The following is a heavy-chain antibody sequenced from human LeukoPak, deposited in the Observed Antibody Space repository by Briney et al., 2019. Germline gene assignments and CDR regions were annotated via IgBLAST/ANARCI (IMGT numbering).Heavy chain of an antibody. CDR2: ISYDGSNK. J-gene: IGHJ4*02. CDR1: GFTFSSYG. CDR3: AREGDGYNFGY. V-gene: IGHV3-30*03. Sequence: PGRSLRLSCAASGFTFSSYGMHWVRQAPGKGLEWVAVISYDGSNKYYADSVKGRFTISRDNSKNTLYLQMNSLRAEDTAVYYCAREGDGYNFGYWGQGTLVTVSS. D-gene: IGHD5-24*01.